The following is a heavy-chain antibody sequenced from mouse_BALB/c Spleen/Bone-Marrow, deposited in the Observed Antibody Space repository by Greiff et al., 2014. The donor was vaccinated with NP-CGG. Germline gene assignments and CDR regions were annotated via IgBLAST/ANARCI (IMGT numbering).Heavy chain of an antibody. CDR3: ARLGRDY. CDR2: TYPYNGGT. D-gene: IGHD4-1*01. Sequence: VQLQQSGPELVKPGASVKISCKASGYTFTDYNMHWVKQSHGKSLEWIGYTYPYNGGTGYNQKFKSKATLTVDNSSSTAYMELRSLTSEDSAVYYCARLGRDYWGQGTTHTVSS. J-gene: IGHJ2*01. CDR1: GYTFTDYN. V-gene: IGHV1S29*02.